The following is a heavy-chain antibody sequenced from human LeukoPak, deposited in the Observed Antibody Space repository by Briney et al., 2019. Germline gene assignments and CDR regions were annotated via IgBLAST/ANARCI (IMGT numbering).Heavy chain of an antibody. CDR1: GYTLTELS. D-gene: IGHD2-2*01. CDR2: FDPEDGET. CDR3: ARALRKDIVVVPAAMARSPLDY. Sequence: ASVKVSCKVSGYTLTELSMHWVRQAPGKGLEWMGGFDPEDGETIYAQKFQGRVTMTEDTSTDTAYMELSSLRSEDTAVYYCARALRKDIVVVPAAMARSPLDYWGQGTLVTVSS. V-gene: IGHV1-24*01. J-gene: IGHJ4*02.